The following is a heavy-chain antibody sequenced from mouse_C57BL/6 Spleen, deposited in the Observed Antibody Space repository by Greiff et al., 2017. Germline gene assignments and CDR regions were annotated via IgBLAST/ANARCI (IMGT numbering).Heavy chain of an antibody. D-gene: IGHD6-1*01. CDR1: GFTFSSYA. Sequence: EVNVVESGGGLVKPGGSLKLSCAASGFTFSSYAMSWVRQTPEKRLEWVATISDGGSYTYYPDNVKGRFTISRDNAKNNLYLQMSHLKSEDTAMYYCARSSYYFDYWGQGTTLTVSS. J-gene: IGHJ2*01. CDR3: ARSSYYFDY. V-gene: IGHV5-4*03. CDR2: ISDGGSYT.